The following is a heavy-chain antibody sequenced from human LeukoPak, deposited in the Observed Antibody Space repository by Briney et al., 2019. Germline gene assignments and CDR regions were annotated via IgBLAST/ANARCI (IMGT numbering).Heavy chain of an antibody. CDR2: IYYSGST. CDR1: GGSISSYY. V-gene: IGHV4-39*01. J-gene: IGHJ6*03. Sequence: SETLSLTCTVSGGSISSYYWGWIRQPPGKGLEWIGSIYYSGSTYYNPSPKSRVTISVDTSKNQFSLKLSSVTAADTAVYYCARPTVYYYYYMDVWGKGTTVTVSS. D-gene: IGHD4-11*01. CDR3: ARPTVYYYYYMDV.